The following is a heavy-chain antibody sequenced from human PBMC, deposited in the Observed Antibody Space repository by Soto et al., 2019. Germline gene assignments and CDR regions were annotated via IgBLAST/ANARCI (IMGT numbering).Heavy chain of an antibody. CDR3: ARDYSSSGLNYYGMDV. CDR1: GFTFSSYS. V-gene: IGHV3-48*02. D-gene: IGHD6-6*01. CDR2: ISSSSSTI. Sequence: PGGSLRLSCAASGFTFSSYSMNWVRQAPGKGLEWVSYISSSSSTIYYADSVKGRFTISRDNAKNSLYLQMNSLRDEDTAVHYCARDYSSSGLNYYGMDVWGQGTTVTVSS. J-gene: IGHJ6*02.